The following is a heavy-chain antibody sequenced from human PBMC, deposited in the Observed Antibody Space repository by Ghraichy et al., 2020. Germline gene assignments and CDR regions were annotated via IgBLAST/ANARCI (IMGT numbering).Heavy chain of an antibody. CDR2: IYYSGST. CDR1: GGSISSSSYY. CDR3: ARVGGDGYNYPLATYYYYGMDV. V-gene: IGHV4-39*07. D-gene: IGHD5-24*01. J-gene: IGHJ6*02. Sequence: SETLSLTYTVSGGSISSSSYYWGWIRQPPGKGLEWIGSIYYSGSTYYNPSLKSRVTISVDTSKNQFSLKLSSVTAADTAVYYCARVGGDGYNYPLATYYYYGMDVWGQGTTVTVSS.